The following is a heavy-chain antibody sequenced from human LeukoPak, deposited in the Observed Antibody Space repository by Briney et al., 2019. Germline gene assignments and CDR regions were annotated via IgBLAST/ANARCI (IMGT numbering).Heavy chain of an antibody. CDR1: GDPLSSYY. Sequence: SETLSLTCTVSGDPLSSYYWSWIRQPPGKGLEWIEYFYYSGSTNYNPSLKSRVNISVDTSKNQFSLKPSSVTAADTAVYYCARGGSTTYTYSSPPIGFDYWGQGTLVTVSS. J-gene: IGHJ4*02. CDR2: FYYSGST. D-gene: IGHD6-19*01. CDR3: ARGGSTTYTYSSPPIGFDY. V-gene: IGHV4-59*01.